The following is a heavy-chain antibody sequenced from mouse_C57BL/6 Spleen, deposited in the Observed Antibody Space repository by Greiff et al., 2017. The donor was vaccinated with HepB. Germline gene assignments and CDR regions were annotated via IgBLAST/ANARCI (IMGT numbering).Heavy chain of an antibody. CDR1: GYTFTDYN. V-gene: IGHV1-18*01. CDR3: ARRYDGYYDAMDY. CDR2: INPNNGGT. Sequence: VQLKESGPELVKPGASVKIPCKASGYTFTDYNMDWVKQSHGKSLEWIGDINPNNGGTIYNQKFKGKATLTVDKSSSTAYMELRSLTSEDTAVYYCARRYDGYYDAMDYWGQGTSVTVSS. J-gene: IGHJ4*01. D-gene: IGHD2-3*01.